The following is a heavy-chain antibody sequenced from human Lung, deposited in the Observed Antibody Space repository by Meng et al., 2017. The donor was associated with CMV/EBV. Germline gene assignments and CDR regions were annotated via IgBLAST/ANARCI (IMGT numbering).Heavy chain of an antibody. CDR2: IGGSGDNT. J-gene: IGHJ4*02. D-gene: IGHD6-13*01. CDR1: GISFSSYG. V-gene: IGHV3-23*01. Sequence: GGSXRLXCAASGISFSSYGMSWVRQAPGKGLEWVSKIGGSGDNTYYADSVKGRFTISRDNSNNMLYLQMNSLTAEDTAIYYCAKCRSGIAAALNYWGQGTLVTVSS. CDR3: AKCRSGIAAALNY.